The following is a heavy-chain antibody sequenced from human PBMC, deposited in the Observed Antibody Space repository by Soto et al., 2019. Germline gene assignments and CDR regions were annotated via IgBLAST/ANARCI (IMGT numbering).Heavy chain of an antibody. V-gene: IGHV2-5*01. Sequence: SGPTLVNPTQTLTLTCIFSGFSLRTSGVGVGWIRQPPGKALEWLGFIYWNDDKRYSPSLKSRLTITKDTSKNQVVLTMTNMEPVDTATYYCAKSGSSGWYGWFDPWGQGTLVTVSS. D-gene: IGHD6-19*01. CDR1: GFSLRTSGVG. J-gene: IGHJ5*02. CDR2: IYWNDDK. CDR3: AKSGSSGWYGWFDP.